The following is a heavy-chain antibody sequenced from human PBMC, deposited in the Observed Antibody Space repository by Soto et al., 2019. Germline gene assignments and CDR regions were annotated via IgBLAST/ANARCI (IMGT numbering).Heavy chain of an antibody. CDR1: PVTVYNFAA. CDR3: ARQAARNYFDY. CDR2: ISGRGDHK. Sequence: EMQLLESGGGLGQPGGSLRLSCVASPVTVYNFAAMTWVRQAPESGLEWVSTISGRGDHKFYADSVKGRFTISRDNSKNRVYLQMDGLRVEDTAVYYCARQAARNYFDYWGQGTLVTVSS. J-gene: IGHJ4*02. D-gene: IGHD6-6*01. V-gene: IGHV3-23*01.